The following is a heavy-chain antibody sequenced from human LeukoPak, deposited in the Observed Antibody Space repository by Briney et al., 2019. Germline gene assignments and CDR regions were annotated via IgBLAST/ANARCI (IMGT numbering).Heavy chain of an antibody. D-gene: IGHD3-10*01. CDR1: GGTFSSYA. V-gene: IGHV1-69*05. Sequence: SVMVSCKASGGTFSSYAISWVRQAPGQGLEWMGGIIPIFGTANYAQKFQGRVTITTDESTSTAYMELSSLRSEDTAVYYCAVPRYGSGSYYNEDYFDYWGQGTLVTVSS. CDR3: AVPRYGSGSYYNEDYFDY. J-gene: IGHJ4*02. CDR2: IIPIFGTA.